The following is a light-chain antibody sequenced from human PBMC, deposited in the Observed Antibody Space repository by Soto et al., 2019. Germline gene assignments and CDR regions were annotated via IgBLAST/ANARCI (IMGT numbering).Light chain of an antibody. J-gene: IGKJ5*01. CDR3: QQYNSWPPIT. CDR1: QSVGDY. CDR2: GAS. Sequence: TVLTQSGATLSLYPGGRAILSCRASQSVGDYLAWYHQKPGQAPRLLIYGASTRATGIPARFSGSGSGTEFTLTIGSLQSEDFAVYYCQQYNSWPPITFGQGTRLEIK. V-gene: IGKV3-15*01.